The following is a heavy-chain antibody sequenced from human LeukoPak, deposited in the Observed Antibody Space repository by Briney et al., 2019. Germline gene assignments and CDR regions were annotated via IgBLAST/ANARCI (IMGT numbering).Heavy chain of an antibody. CDR2: ISSSSSYI. D-gene: IGHD2-15*01. V-gene: IGHV3-21*01. CDR3: ARRLCSGGSCYPFDY. CDR1: GFTFSSYS. Sequence: KSGGSLRLSCAASGFTFSSYSMNWVRQAPGKGLEWVSSISSSSSYIYYADSVKGRFTISRDNAKNSLYLQMNSLRAEDTAVYYCARRLCSGGSCYPFDYWGQGTLVTVSS. J-gene: IGHJ4*02.